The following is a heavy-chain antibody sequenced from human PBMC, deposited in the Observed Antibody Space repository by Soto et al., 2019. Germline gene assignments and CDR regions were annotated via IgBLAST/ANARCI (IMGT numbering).Heavy chain of an antibody. D-gene: IGHD3-10*01. CDR1: GGSMSSYY. CDR3: ARRGYGPGFPYYYGMDV. V-gene: IGHV4-59*01. CDR2: IYYSGST. Sequence: QVQLQESGPGLVKPSETLSLTCTVSGGSMSSYYWSWIRQPPGKGLEWIGYIYYSGSTNYNPSPTSRVPMSVDTPKNQFSLKLSSVTAADTAVYYCARRGYGPGFPYYYGMDVWGQGTTVTVSS. J-gene: IGHJ6*02.